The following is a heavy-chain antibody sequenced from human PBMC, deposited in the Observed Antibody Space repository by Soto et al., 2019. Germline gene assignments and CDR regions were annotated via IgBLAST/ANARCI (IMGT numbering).Heavy chain of an antibody. D-gene: IGHD6-13*01. CDR3: AKDYGIAAAGTTELDY. CDR1: GFTLSSYS. Sequence: GGSLRLSCAASGFTLSSYSMNWVRQAPGKGLEWVSSISSSSGSIYYADSVKGRFTISRDNSKNTLYLQMNSLRAEDTAVYYCAKDYGIAAAGTTELDYWGQGTLVTVSS. CDR2: ISSSSGSI. J-gene: IGHJ4*02. V-gene: IGHV3-21*04.